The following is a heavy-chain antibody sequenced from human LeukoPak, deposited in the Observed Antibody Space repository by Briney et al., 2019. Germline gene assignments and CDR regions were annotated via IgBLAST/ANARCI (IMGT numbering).Heavy chain of an antibody. J-gene: IGHJ4*02. CDR2: INPNSGGT. D-gene: IGHD1-1*01. Sequence: ASVKVSCKASGYTFTAYYMHWVRQAPGQGLEWMGWINPNSGGTNYAQKFQGRVTMTRDTSISTAYMELSRLRSDDTAVYYCARDRHWNQGNFDYWGQGTLVTVSS. CDR1: GYTFTAYY. V-gene: IGHV1-2*02. CDR3: ARDRHWNQGNFDY.